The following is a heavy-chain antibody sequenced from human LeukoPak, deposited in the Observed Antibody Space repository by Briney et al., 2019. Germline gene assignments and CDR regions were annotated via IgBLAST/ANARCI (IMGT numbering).Heavy chain of an antibody. CDR1: GFTFSSYP. D-gene: IGHD1-26*01. V-gene: IGHV3-21*05. J-gene: IGHJ4*02. CDR2: ISSSSSYT. Sequence: GGSLRLSCAASGFTFSSYPMHWVRQAPGKGLEWVSYISSSSSYTNYADSVKGRFTISRDNAKDSLYLQMNSLRAEDTAVYYCARAYSGSYPDFDYWGQGTLVTVSS. CDR3: ARAYSGSYPDFDY.